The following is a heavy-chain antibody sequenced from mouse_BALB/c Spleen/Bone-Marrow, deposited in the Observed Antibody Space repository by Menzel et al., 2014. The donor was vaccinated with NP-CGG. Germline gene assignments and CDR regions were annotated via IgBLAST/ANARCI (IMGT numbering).Heavy chain of an antibody. V-gene: IGHV5-4*02. J-gene: IGHJ1*01. CDR1: GFTFSDYY. Sequence: EVMLVESGGGLMKPGGSLKLSCAASGFTFSDYYMYWVRRTPEKRLEWVATISNGGSYTYYPDSVKGRFTISRDNAKNNLYLQMSSLKSEDTAMYYCARDSLYYYGSSYGYFDVWGAGTTVTVSS. CDR3: ARDSLYYYGSSYGYFDV. CDR2: ISNGGSYT. D-gene: IGHD1-1*01.